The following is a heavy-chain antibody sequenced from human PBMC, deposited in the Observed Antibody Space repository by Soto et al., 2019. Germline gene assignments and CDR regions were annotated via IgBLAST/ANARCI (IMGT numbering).Heavy chain of an antibody. V-gene: IGHV3-23*01. Sequence: EVQLLESGGGLVQPGGSLRLSCAASGFTFSNYPISWVRQAPGKGLEWLSAISGSGGNTYYADSVKGRFTISRDNSKNTLYLQMNSLKPEDTAIYYCAKDPHPFYDNVFWEHWGQGTLVTVSS. CDR2: ISGSGGNT. J-gene: IGHJ1*01. CDR1: GFTFSNYP. CDR3: AKDPHPFYDNVFWEH. D-gene: IGHD3-9*01.